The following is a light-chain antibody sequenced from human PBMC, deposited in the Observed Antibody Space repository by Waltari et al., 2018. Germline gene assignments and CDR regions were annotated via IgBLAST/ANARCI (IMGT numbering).Light chain of an antibody. CDR3: CSYAGLGIYV. CDR1: SSDVGNYNL. J-gene: IGLJ1*01. V-gene: IGLV2-23*02. Sequence: QSGLTQPASVSGSPGQSITISCTGTSSDVGNYNLVSWYQQYPGKAPKLMVYEVTKRTSGVSVLFSGSKSGNTAFLTIYGLRSEDEAYYYCCSYAGLGIYVFGTGTKVTVL. CDR2: EVT.